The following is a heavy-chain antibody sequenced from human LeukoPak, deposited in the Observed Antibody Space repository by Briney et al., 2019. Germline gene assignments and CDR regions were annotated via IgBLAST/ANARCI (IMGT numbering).Heavy chain of an antibody. D-gene: IGHD3-16*01. CDR2: IFHSGSP. CDR3: ARHAQSYVPYNWFDP. CDR1: DGSITSYH. J-gene: IGHJ5*01. Sequence: PSETLSLTCNVTDGSITSYHWSWIRQPPGKGLQWLGYIFHSGSPPYNRSLKSRPTLSVDTSRSQDSMQLDSVTAADWAVYFGARHAQSYVPYNWFDPWGQGALVTVSS. V-gene: IGHV4-59*08.